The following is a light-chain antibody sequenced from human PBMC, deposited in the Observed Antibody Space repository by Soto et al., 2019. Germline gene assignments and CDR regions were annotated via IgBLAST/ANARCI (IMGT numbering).Light chain of an antibody. CDR1: QSVYRNY. V-gene: IGKV3-20*01. J-gene: IGKJ1*01. CDR2: GVS. Sequence: DIVLTQSPGTLSLSPGERATLSCRASQSVYRNYLAWYQQKPGQAPRLLINGVSSRATGIPDRFSGSGSGTDFTLTISRLEPEDFAVYYCQQYGSSPGTFGQGTKVEVK. CDR3: QQYGSSPGT.